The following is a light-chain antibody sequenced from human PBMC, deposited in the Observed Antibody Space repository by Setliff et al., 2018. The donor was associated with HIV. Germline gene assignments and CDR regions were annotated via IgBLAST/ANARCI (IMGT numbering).Light chain of an antibody. Sequence: GQSVTISCTGTSSDVGSYNHVSWYQQPPGTAPKLMIFEVNNRPSGVPDRFSGSKSGNTASLTISGLQPEDEADYYCSSYTSGSTWVFGGGT. CDR1: SSDVGSYNH. J-gene: IGLJ3*02. CDR2: EVN. V-gene: IGLV2-18*02. CDR3: SSYTSGSTWV.